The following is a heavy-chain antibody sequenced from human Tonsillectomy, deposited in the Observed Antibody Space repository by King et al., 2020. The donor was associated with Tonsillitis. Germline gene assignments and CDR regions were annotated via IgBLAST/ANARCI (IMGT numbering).Heavy chain of an antibody. CDR2: IYYSGST. J-gene: IGHJ4*02. CDR3: ARAVGYNFGTWHYFDY. CDR1: GGSISSYY. Sequence: VQLQESGPGLVKSSETLSLTCTVSGGSISSYYWNWIRQPPGKGLEWIGYIYYSGSTNYNPSLKGLVTISVATSKKQFSLTVSSVTAADTAVYYCARAVGYNFGTWHYFDYWGQGTLVTVSS. D-gene: IGHD5-24*01. V-gene: IGHV4-59*01.